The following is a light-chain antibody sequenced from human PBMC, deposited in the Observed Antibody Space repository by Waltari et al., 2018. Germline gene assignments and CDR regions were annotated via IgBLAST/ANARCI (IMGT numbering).Light chain of an antibody. V-gene: IGLV1-47*01. Sequence: QSVLTQPPSASGAPGQRVTISCSGSSSDIGSNYVYWFQQIPGTAPKRLIYRNNRRPPGVPDRFSGSKSGTSASLAISGLRSEDETDYYCAAWDDNLRLWVFGGGTMLTVL. CDR2: RNN. CDR3: AAWDDNLRLWV. CDR1: SSDIGSNY. J-gene: IGLJ3*02.